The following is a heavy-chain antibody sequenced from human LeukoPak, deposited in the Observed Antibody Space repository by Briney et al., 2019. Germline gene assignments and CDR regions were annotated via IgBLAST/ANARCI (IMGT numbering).Heavy chain of an antibody. CDR1: GGSISSGDYY. CDR3: ARGRGYCSSTSCVRYYYYYYGMDV. CDR2: IYYSGST. Sequence: SQTLSLTCTVSGGSISSGDYYWSWIRQPPGKGLEWIGYIYYSGSTYYNPSLKSRVTISVDTSKNQFSLKLSSVTAADTAVYYCARGRGYCSSTSCVRYYYYYYGMDVWGRGTTVTVSS. J-gene: IGHJ6*02. V-gene: IGHV4-30-4*01. D-gene: IGHD2-2*01.